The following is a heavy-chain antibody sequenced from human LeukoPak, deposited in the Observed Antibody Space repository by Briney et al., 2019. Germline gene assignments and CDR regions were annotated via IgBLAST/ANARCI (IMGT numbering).Heavy chain of an antibody. D-gene: IGHD3-10*01. J-gene: IGHJ5*02. CDR3: AREGSTMVRGVLTRNWFDP. V-gene: IGHV3-30*04. CDR1: GFTFSSYA. CDR2: ISYDGSNK. Sequence: GGSLRLSCAAPGFTFSSYAMHWVRQAPGKGLEWVAVISYDGSNKYYADSVKGRFTISRDNSKNTLYLQMNSLRAEDTAVYYCAREGSTMVRGVLTRNWFDPWGQGTLVTVSS.